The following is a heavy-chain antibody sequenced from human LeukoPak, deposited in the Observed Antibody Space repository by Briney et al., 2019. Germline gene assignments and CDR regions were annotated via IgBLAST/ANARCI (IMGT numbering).Heavy chain of an antibody. CDR2: VFHSGTT. D-gene: IGHD3-3*01. J-gene: IGHJ4*02. CDR3: ARHYDFWSGYLDY. Sequence: SETLSLTCIVSGGSISGSYSYWGWVRQPPGEGLEWIGNVFHSGTTYYNPSLKSRLTTSVDTSKNLFSMRLSSVTAADTAVYYCARHYDFWSGYLDYWGQGTLVTVSS. V-gene: IGHV4-39*01. CDR1: GGSISGSYSY.